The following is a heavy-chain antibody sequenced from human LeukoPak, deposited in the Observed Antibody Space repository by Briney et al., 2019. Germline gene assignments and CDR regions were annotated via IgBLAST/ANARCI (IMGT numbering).Heavy chain of an antibody. Sequence: MNWVRQXPGKGLEWVSSISSSSSYIYYADSVKGRFTISRDNAKNSLYLQMNSLRAEDTAVYYCARDANGDNWFDPWGQGTLVTVSS. CDR3: ARDANGDNWFDP. V-gene: IGHV3-21*01. J-gene: IGHJ5*02. CDR2: ISSSSSYI. D-gene: IGHD7-27*01.